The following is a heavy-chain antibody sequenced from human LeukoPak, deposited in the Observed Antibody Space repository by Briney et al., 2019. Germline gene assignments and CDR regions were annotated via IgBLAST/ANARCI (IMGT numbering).Heavy chain of an antibody. Sequence: GASVKVSCKASGYTFTSYYMHWVRQAPGQGFEWMGIINPSGGSTSYAQKFQGRVTMTRDTSTSTVYMELSSLRSEDTAVYYCARDGHETYYGSGSCYNASPSDAFDIWGQGTMVTVSS. D-gene: IGHD3-10*01. CDR2: INPSGGST. CDR3: ARDGHETYYGSGSCYNASPSDAFDI. CDR1: GYTFTSYY. J-gene: IGHJ3*02. V-gene: IGHV1-46*01.